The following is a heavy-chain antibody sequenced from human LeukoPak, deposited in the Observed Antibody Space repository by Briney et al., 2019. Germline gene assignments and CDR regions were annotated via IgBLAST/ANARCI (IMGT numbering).Heavy chain of an antibody. CDR3: ARDVVIGASYDYGDYVPFQH. CDR2: IYGGGKT. V-gene: IGHV3-53*05. CDR1: GFIVSTSY. D-gene: IGHD4-17*01. J-gene: IGHJ1*01. Sequence: PGGSLRLSCAPSGFIVSTSYLSWVRQAPGKGLEWVSIIYGGGKTYYAGSVKGRFTISRDNAKNTLYLQMSSVRVEDTAVYYCARDVVIGASYDYGDYVPFQHWGQGTLVTVSS.